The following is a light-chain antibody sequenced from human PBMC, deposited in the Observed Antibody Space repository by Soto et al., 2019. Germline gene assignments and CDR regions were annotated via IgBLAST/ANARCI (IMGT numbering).Light chain of an antibody. CDR3: QSDDSSLSGNV. J-gene: IGLJ1*01. Sequence: QSVLTQPPSVSGAPGQRVTISCTGSSSNIGAGYDVHWYQQLPGTAPKLLIYGNSNRPSGVPDRFSGSKSGTSASLAITGIQADDEADYYCQSDDSSLSGNVFGTGTKVTVL. CDR2: GNS. CDR1: SSNIGAGYD. V-gene: IGLV1-40*01.